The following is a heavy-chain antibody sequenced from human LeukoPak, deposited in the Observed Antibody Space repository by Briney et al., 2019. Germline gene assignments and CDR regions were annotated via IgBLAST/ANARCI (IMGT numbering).Heavy chain of an antibody. J-gene: IGHJ4*02. CDR2: ISSSGSTM. D-gene: IGHD5-18*01. CDR3: ARETRYTSDC. Sequence: GGSLRLSCAASGFTFNGYSMNWVRQAPGKGLEWISYISSSGSTMGYADSVRGRFTITRDNAKNSLYLQMNSLRVEDTAVYYCARETRYTSDCWGQGTLVTVSS. CDR1: GFTFNGYS. V-gene: IGHV3-48*01.